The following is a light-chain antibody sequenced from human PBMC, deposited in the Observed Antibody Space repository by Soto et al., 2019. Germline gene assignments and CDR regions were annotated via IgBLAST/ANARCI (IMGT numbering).Light chain of an antibody. CDR1: SSNIGGNT. J-gene: IGLJ2*01. Sequence: QPVLTQPPSASGTPGQRVTISCSGSSSNIGGNTVNWFQQLPGTAPKLLIYTNDQRPSGVPDRFSGSKSGTSASLAISGPRSEDEADYYCAAWDDSLKGVVFGGGTKLTVL. V-gene: IGLV1-44*01. CDR2: TND. CDR3: AAWDDSLKGVV.